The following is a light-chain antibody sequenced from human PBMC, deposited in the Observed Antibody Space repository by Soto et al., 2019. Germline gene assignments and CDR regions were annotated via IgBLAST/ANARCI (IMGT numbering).Light chain of an antibody. CDR2: DAS. CDR1: QSVTSNF. CDR3: QHFGDSPT. V-gene: IGKV3D-20*01. J-gene: IGKJ4*01. Sequence: IVLTQSPATLSLSPGERATLSCGASQSVTSNFVAWYQKKPGLAPRLLIFDASRGATGIPDRFSGSGSGTDFTLTIWRLEPEDSAVYYCQHFGDSPTFGGGTKVEIK.